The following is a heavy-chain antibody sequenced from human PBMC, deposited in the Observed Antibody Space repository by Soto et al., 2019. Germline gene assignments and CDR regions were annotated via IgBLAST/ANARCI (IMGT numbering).Heavy chain of an antibody. CDR2: IYYSGST. CDR1: GGSISSGGYY. V-gene: IGHV4-31*03. CDR3: ARVVSIGRPYYFDY. Sequence: TLSLPCTVSGGSISSGGYYWSWIRQHPGKGLEWIGYIYYSGSTYYNPSLKSRVTISVDTSKSQFSLKLSSVTAADTAVYYCARVVSIGRPYYFDYWGQGTLGTVSS. D-gene: IGHD2-21*01. J-gene: IGHJ4*02.